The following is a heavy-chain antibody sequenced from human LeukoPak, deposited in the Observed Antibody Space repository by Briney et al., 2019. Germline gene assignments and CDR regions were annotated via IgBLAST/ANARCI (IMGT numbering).Heavy chain of an antibody. Sequence: GGSLRLSCAASGFTFSSYSINWVRLAPGKGLEWVSYIGSSSSTINYADSVKGRFTISRDNAKNSLYLQMNSLRAEDTAVYYCARYHYGSNYFDYWGQGTLVTVSS. CDR1: GFTFSSYS. CDR2: IGSSSSTI. J-gene: IGHJ4*02. V-gene: IGHV3-48*01. D-gene: IGHD3-10*01. CDR3: ARYHYGSNYFDY.